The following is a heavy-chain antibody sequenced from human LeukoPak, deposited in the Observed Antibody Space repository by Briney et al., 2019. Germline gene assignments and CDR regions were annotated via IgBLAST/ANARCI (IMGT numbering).Heavy chain of an antibody. Sequence: PGGSLRLSCAASGFTFSSYSMNWVRQAPGKGLEWVSSISSSSSYIYYADSVKGRFTISRDNAKNSLYLQMNSLRAEDTAVYYCARDFIYSSGAFDIWGQGTMVTVSS. CDR3: ARDFIYSSGAFDI. CDR2: ISSSSSYI. J-gene: IGHJ3*02. CDR1: GFTFSSYS. V-gene: IGHV3-21*01. D-gene: IGHD5-18*01.